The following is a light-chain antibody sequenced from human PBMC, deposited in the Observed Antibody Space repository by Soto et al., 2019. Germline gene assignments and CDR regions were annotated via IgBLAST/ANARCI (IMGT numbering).Light chain of an antibody. CDR3: SSYSSSITPV. Sequence: QSALTQPASVSGSPGQSITISCTGTSSDVGGYNYVSWYQQHPGKAPKLMIYDVSNRPSGVSNRFSGSKSGNTASLTISGLQAEDEADYYCSSYSSSITPVFGTGTKVTVL. V-gene: IGLV2-14*01. CDR2: DVS. CDR1: SSDVGGYNY. J-gene: IGLJ1*01.